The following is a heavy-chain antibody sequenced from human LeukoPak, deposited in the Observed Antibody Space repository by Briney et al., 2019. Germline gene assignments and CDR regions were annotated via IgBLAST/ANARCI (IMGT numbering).Heavy chain of an antibody. CDR3: ARELINFDY. V-gene: IGHV3-48*03. D-gene: IGHD2-8*01. Sequence: GGSLRLSCVASGFTFSSYEMNWVRQAPGKGPEWVSYISSSGSTIYYADSVKGRFTISRDNAKNSLYLQMNSLRAEDTAVYYCARELINFDYWGQGTLVTVSS. CDR2: ISSSGSTI. CDR1: GFTFSSYE. J-gene: IGHJ4*02.